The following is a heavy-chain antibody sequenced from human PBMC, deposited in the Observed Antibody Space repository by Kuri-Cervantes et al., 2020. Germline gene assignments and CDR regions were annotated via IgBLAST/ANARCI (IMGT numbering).Heavy chain of an antibody. CDR3: ARGTEDIVVVVANEKGVHYYYYYYMDV. J-gene: IGHJ6*03. V-gene: IGHV1-24*01. D-gene: IGHD2-15*01. CDR2: FDPEDGET. CDR1: GYTLTELS. Sequence: ASVKVSCKVSGYTLTELSMHWVRQAPGKGLEWMGGFDPEDGETIYAQKFQGRVTMTEDTSTDTAYMELSSLRSEDTAVYYCARGTEDIVVVVANEKGVHYYYYYYMDVWGKGTTVTVSS.